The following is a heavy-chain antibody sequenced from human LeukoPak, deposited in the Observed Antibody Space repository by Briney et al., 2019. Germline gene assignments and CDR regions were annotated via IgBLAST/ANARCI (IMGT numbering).Heavy chain of an antibody. Sequence: RPSETLSLTCAVYGGSFSGYYWSWIRQPPGKGLEWIGEINHSGSTNYNPSLKSRVTISVDTSKNQFSLKLSSVTAADTAVYYCARGAMVDYDSSGYPNKDFDYWGQGTLVTVSS. CDR2: INHSGST. D-gene: IGHD3-22*01. V-gene: IGHV4-34*01. CDR1: GGSFSGYY. J-gene: IGHJ4*02. CDR3: ARGAMVDYDSSGYPNKDFDY.